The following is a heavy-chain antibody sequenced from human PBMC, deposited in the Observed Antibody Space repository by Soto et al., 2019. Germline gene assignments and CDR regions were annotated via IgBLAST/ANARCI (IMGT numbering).Heavy chain of an antibody. D-gene: IGHD6-19*01. V-gene: IGHV3-23*01. CDR3: GKERRGSGWSVCNF. Sequence: AQLLESGGDLVQPGGSLRLSCAASGFTFRDYAMNWVRQAPGKGLEWVADISGNGNSARHADSVKGRFTISRDNSQNTLYLHMNILRVDDTAIYYCGKERRGSGWSVCNFWGQGTLVTVSS. J-gene: IGHJ4*02. CDR2: ISGNGNSA. CDR1: GFTFRDYA.